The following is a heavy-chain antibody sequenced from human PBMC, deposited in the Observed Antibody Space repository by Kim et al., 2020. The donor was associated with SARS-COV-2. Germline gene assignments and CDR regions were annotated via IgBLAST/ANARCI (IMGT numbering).Heavy chain of an antibody. V-gene: IGHV4-59*13. CDR3: ARFARPLYSSSWHYYYSYG. D-gene: IGHD6-13*01. Sequence: SETLSLTCTVSSGSISSYYWSWIRQPPGNGLEWIGYISYSGSTTYNPSLTSRVTISVDTSKNQFSLKLRSLTAADTPVYYCARFARPLYSSSWHYYYSYG. J-gene: IGHJ6*01. CDR1: SGSISSYY. CDR2: ISYSGST.